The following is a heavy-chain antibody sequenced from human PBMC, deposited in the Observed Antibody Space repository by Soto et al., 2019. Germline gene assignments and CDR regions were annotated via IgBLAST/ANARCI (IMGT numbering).Heavy chain of an antibody. CDR2: IYWNDDK. V-gene: IGHV2-5*01. J-gene: IGHJ4*02. CDR1: GFSLSTSGVG. CDR3: AHTQPGTKDYSNYNFDY. D-gene: IGHD4-4*01. Sequence: QITLKESGPTLVNPTQTLTLTCTFSGFSLSTSGVGVGWIRQPPGKALEWLALIYWNDDKRYSPSLKSRLTITKDTSKNPVVLTMTNMDPVDTATYYCAHTQPGTKDYSNYNFDYWGQGTLVTVSS.